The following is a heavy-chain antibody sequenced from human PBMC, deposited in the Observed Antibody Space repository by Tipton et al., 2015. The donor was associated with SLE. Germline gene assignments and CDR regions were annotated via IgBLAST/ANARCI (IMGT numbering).Heavy chain of an antibody. CDR3: ARDGVKGVVPIFDF. CDR1: GFTFSSYA. J-gene: IGHJ4*02. CDR2: ISYDGSNK. V-gene: IGHV3-30-3*01. Sequence: RSLRLSCGASGFTFSSYAMHWVRQAPGKGLEWVAVISYDGSNKYYADSVKGRFIISRDNSKNTLYLQMNSLRAEDTAMYYCARDGVKGVVPIFDFWGQGTLVTVSS. D-gene: IGHD3-3*01.